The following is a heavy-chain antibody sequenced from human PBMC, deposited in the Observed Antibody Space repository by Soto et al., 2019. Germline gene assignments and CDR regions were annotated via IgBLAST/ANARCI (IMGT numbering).Heavy chain of an antibody. V-gene: IGHV3-21*04. Sequence: GGSLRLSCAASGFTFSSYSMNWVRQAPGKGLEWVSSISSSSSYIYYADSVKGRFTISRDNSKNTLYLQMNSLRAEDTAIYYCAKVVAIYYFDYWGQGTLVTVSS. CDR1: GFTFSSYS. CDR3: AKVVAIYYFDY. CDR2: ISSSSSYI. J-gene: IGHJ4*02. D-gene: IGHD5-12*01.